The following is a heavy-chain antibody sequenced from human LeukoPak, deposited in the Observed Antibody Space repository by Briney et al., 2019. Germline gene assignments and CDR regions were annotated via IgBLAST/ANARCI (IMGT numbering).Heavy chain of an antibody. D-gene: IGHD5-12*01. V-gene: IGHV3-21*01. J-gene: IGHJ6*02. CDR2: ISSSSSYI. CDR3: ARVQGGYSGYDPHYYYYGMDV. Sequence: GGSLRLSCAASGFTFSSYSMNWVRQAPGKGLEWVSSISSSSSYIYYADSVKGRFTISRDNAKNSLYLQMNSLRAEDTAVYYCARVQGGYSGYDPHYYYYGMDVWGQGTTVTVSS. CDR1: GFTFSSYS.